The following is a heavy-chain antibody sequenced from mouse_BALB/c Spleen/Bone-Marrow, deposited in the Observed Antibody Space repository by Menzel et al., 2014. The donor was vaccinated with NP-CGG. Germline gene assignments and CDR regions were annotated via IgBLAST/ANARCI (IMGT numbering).Heavy chain of an antibody. Sequence: QVQLKQSGPGLVAPSQSLSITCTVSGFSLTSYGVHWVRQPPGKGLEWLGVIWAGGSTNYNSALMSRLSISKDNPKSQVFLKMNSLQTDDTAMYYCARDYGSSYYAMDYWGQGTSVTVSS. J-gene: IGHJ4*01. V-gene: IGHV2-9*02. CDR3: ARDYGSSYYAMDY. D-gene: IGHD1-1*01. CDR2: IWAGGST. CDR1: GFSLTSYG.